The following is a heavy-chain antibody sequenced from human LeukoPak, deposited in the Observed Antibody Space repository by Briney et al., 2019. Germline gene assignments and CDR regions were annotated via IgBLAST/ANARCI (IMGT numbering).Heavy chain of an antibody. D-gene: IGHD6-13*01. CDR1: GDSISTYH. CDR2: MQSSGNS. J-gene: IGHJ5*02. V-gene: IGHV4-59*12. Sequence: SETLSLTCSVSGDSISTYHWNWVRERPGKGLEWIGYMQSSGNSNYNPSLKSRVTISVDTSKNQFSLKLSSVIAADTAVYYCARASSSWYVFDPWGQGTLVTVSS. CDR3: ARASSSWYVFDP.